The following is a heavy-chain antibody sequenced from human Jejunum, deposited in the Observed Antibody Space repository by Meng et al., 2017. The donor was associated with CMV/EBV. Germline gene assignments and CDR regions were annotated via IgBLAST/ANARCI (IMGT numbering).Heavy chain of an antibody. J-gene: IGHJ6*02. V-gene: IGHV4-59*01. CDR1: GGSINDNY. CDR2: VYANGDT. Sequence: FSVSGGSINDNYWSWLRQSPGKGLEWIGHVYANGDTHYSSSLKSRVTTSVDTSRNQFSLKLKSVTAADTAVYYCARGLGDGMDVWGQGTTVTVSS. CDR3: ARGLGDGMDV. D-gene: IGHD3-3*01.